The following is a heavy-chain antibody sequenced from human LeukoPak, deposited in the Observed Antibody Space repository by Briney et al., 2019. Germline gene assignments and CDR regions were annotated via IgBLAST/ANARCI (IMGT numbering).Heavy chain of an antibody. D-gene: IGHD1-7*01. Sequence: ASVKVSCKASGYTFTGYYMHWVRQAPGQGLEWMGWINPNSGGTNYAQKFQGRVTMTRDTSISTAYMELSRLRSDDTAVYYCARTLRKGNWNYGYWGQGTLVTVSS. CDR3: ARTLRKGNWNYGY. J-gene: IGHJ4*02. V-gene: IGHV1-2*02. CDR1: GYTFTGYY. CDR2: INPNSGGT.